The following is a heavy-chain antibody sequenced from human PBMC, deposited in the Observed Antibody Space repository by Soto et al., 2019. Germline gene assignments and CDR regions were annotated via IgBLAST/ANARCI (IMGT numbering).Heavy chain of an antibody. CDR3: ARAKTYYYDSSGYYRYYFDY. CDR1: GVSISSSNW. CDR2: IYHSGST. D-gene: IGHD3-22*01. Sequence: ASVTLSLTCAVSGVSISSSNWWSWVRQPPGKGLEWIGEIYHSGSTNYNPSLKSRVTISVDKSKNQFSLKLSSVTAEDTAVYYCARAKTYYYDSSGYYRYYFDYWGQGTLVTVSS. V-gene: IGHV4-4*02. J-gene: IGHJ4*02.